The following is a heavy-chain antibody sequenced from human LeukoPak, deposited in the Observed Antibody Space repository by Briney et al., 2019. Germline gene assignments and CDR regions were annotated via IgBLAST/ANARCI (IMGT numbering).Heavy chain of an antibody. Sequence: HPGGSLRLSCAASGFTFSTYSMNWVRQTPGKGLEWVSYISRTYTTYYADSVKGRFTISRDNAKTSLYLQMNSLRPEDTAVYYCAKDIFPYGYSNRPERAMDVWGKGTTVTVSS. D-gene: IGHD4-11*01. J-gene: IGHJ6*03. CDR2: ISRTYTT. V-gene: IGHV3-48*01. CDR1: GFTFSTYS. CDR3: AKDIFPYGYSNRPERAMDV.